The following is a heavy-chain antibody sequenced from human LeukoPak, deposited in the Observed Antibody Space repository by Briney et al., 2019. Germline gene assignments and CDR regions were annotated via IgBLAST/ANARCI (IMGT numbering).Heavy chain of an antibody. CDR1: GFTFSTYE. J-gene: IGHJ4*02. V-gene: IGHV3-48*03. Sequence: GGSLRLSCAASGFTFSTYEMNWVRQAPGKGLEWVSYISSSGSTIYADSVKGRFTISRDNAKNSLYLQMNSLRAEDTAVYYCAKDNRWGRGYYSHDYWGQGTLVTVSS. CDR3: AKDNRWGRGYYSHDY. D-gene: IGHD3-22*01. CDR2: ISSSGSTI.